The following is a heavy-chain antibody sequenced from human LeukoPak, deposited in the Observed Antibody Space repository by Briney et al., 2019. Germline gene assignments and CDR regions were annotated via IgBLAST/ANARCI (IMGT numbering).Heavy chain of an antibody. J-gene: IGHJ6*02. V-gene: IGHV3-30*04. D-gene: IGHD3-10*01. Sequence: GGSLRLSCAASGFTFSSYAMHWVRQAPGKGLEWVAVISYDGSNKYYADSVKGRFTISRDNSKNTLYLQMNSLRAEDTAVYYCARDPIWFGELYAYGMDVWGQGTTVTVSS. CDR2: ISYDGSNK. CDR1: GFTFSSYA. CDR3: ARDPIWFGELYAYGMDV.